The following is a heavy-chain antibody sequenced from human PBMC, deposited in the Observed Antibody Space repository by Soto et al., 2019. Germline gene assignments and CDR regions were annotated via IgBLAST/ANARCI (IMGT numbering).Heavy chain of an antibody. J-gene: IGHJ4*02. CDR2: ISYSGGST. Sequence: EVQLLESGGGLVQPGESLRLSCAASGFTFSSYAMSWVRQTPVKGLEWVSAISYSGGSTYYADSVKGRFTISRDNSKNTLYLQMKSLRAEDTAIYYCAKDQTSYYDSSGYVWGQGTLVTVSS. CDR1: GFTFSSYA. V-gene: IGHV3-23*01. CDR3: AKDQTSYYDSSGYV. D-gene: IGHD3-22*01.